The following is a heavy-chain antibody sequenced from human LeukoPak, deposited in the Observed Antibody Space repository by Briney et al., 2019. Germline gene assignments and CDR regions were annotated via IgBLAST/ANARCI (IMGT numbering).Heavy chain of an antibody. CDR2: IYYSGST. V-gene: IGHV4-59*08. J-gene: IGHJ3*02. Sequence: PSETLSLTCTVSGGSISSYYWSWIRQPPRKGLEWIGYIYYSGSTNYNPSLKSRVTISVDTSKNQFSLKLSSVTAADTAVYYCARLCGDHGAFDIWGQGTMVTVSS. D-gene: IGHD4-17*01. CDR1: GGSISSYY. CDR3: ARLCGDHGAFDI.